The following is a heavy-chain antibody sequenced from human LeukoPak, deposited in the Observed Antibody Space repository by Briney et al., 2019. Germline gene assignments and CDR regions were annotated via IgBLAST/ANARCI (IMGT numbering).Heavy chain of an antibody. CDR3: AKLDSALTTYYDFWSGYYFDY. V-gene: IGHV3-7*03. D-gene: IGHD3-3*01. J-gene: IGHJ4*02. Sequence: GGSLRLSCAASGFTFSSYWMNWVRQAPGKVLEWVANIKQDGSEKYYVDSVKGRFTISRDNSKNTLYLQMNSLRAEDTAVYYCAKLDSALTTYYDFWSGYYFDYWGQGTLVTVSS. CDR2: IKQDGSEK. CDR1: GFTFSSYW.